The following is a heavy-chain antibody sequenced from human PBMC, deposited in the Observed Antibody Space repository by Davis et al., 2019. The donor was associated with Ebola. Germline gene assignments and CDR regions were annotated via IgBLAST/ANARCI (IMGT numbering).Heavy chain of an antibody. CDR2: INHSGST. CDR3: ARRIAVAGYFDY. Sequence: SETLSLTCAVYGGSFSGYYWSWIRQPPGKGLEWIGEINHSGSTNYNPSLKSRVTISVDTSKNQFSLKLSSVTAADTAVYYCARRIAVAGYFDYWGQGTLVTVSS. CDR1: GGSFSGYY. J-gene: IGHJ4*02. V-gene: IGHV4-34*01. D-gene: IGHD6-19*01.